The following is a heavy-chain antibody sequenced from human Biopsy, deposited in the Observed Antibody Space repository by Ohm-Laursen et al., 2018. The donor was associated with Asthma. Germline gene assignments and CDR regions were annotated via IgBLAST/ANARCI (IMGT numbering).Heavy chain of an antibody. Sequence: SVKVSCKASGYTFTSHAMNWVRQAPGQGLEWMGRINTNTGNPTYAQGFTGRVVFSLDTSASTAYLQISSLKADDTAVYYCARGLLGMDVWGQGTTVTVSS. CDR2: INTNTGNP. CDR3: ARGLLGMDV. V-gene: IGHV7-4-1*02. J-gene: IGHJ6*02. CDR1: GYTFTSHA. D-gene: IGHD2-15*01.